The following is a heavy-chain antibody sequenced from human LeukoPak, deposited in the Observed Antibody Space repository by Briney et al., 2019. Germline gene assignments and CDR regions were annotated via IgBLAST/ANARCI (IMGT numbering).Heavy chain of an antibody. CDR1: GFTFSNAW. CDR2: VKSKTAGVTT. D-gene: IGHD3-16*01. Sequence: GGSLRLSRAASGFTFSNAWMSWVRQAPGKGLEWVGRVKSKTAGVTTDYAAPVRGRFTISRDDSKNTLFLQMNSLKIEDTALYYCTTIGDYCGQGTLVIVSS. J-gene: IGHJ4*02. CDR3: TTIGDY. V-gene: IGHV3-15*01.